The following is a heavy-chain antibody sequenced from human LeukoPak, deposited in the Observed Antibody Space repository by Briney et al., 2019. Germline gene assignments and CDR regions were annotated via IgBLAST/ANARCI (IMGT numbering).Heavy chain of an antibody. J-gene: IGHJ6*03. CDR3: ARHGKKLTYYYYYMDV. V-gene: IGHV4-4*09. Sequence: SETLSLTCTVSGGSISSYYWSWIRQPPGKGLEWIGYIYTSGSTNYNPSLKSRVTISVDTSKNQFSLKLSSVTAADTAVYYCARHGKKLTYYYYYMDVWGKGTTVTVSS. CDR2: IYTSGST. D-gene: IGHD1-7*01. CDR1: GGSISSYY.